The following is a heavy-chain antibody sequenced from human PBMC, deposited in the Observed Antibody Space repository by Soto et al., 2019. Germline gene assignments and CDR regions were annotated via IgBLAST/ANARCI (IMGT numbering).Heavy chain of an antibody. CDR1: GFTFSSYA. CDR3: ASPPKYGGDYYYYGMDV. V-gene: IGHV3-30-3*01. Sequence: PVGSLRLSGAASGFTFSSYAMHWVRQAPGKGLEWVAVISYDGSNKYYADSVKGRFTISRDNSKNTLYLQMNSLRAEDTAVYYCASPPKYGGDYYYYGMDVWGQGTTVTVSS. CDR2: ISYDGSNK. J-gene: IGHJ6*02. D-gene: IGHD4-17*01.